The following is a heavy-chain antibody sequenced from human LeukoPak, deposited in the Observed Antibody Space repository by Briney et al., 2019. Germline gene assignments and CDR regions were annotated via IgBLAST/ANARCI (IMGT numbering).Heavy chain of an antibody. CDR1: GFTFSSYA. CDR2: ISYDGSNK. J-gene: IGHJ3*02. D-gene: IGHD3-10*01. V-gene: IGHV3-30-3*01. CDR3: ARDRSAFGELYRGAFDI. Sequence: GGSLRLSCAASGFTFSSYAMHGVRQAPGKGLEWVAVISYDGSNKYYADSVKGRFTISRDNSKNTLYLQMNSLRAEDTAVYYCARDRSAFGELYRGAFDIWGQGTMVTVSS.